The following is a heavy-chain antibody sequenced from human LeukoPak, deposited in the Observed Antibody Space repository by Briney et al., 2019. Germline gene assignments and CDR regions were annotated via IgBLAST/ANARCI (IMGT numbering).Heavy chain of an antibody. CDR3: AISGYCSSTSCPPYFDY. J-gene: IGHJ4*02. CDR1: GGSISSSSYY. CDR2: IYTSGST. D-gene: IGHD2-2*01. Sequence: SETLSLTCTVSGGSISSSSYYWSWIRQPAGKGLEWIGRIYTSGSTNYNPSLKSRVTMSVDTSKNQFSLKLSSVTAADTAVYYCAISGYCSSTSCPPYFDYWGQGTLVTVSS. V-gene: IGHV4-61*02.